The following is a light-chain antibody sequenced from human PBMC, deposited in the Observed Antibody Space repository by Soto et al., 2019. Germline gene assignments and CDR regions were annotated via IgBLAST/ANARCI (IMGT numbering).Light chain of an antibody. CDR3: QQRGKWPST. CDR1: QGISSY. CDR2: GAS. J-gene: IGKJ2*02. Sequence: EIVLTQSPATMSLSPGVRATLSCRASQGISSYSAWYQQKPGQAPRLVICGASNRATGIPARFSGSGPGTDLTLTISSLEPEDLAVYYCQQRGKWPSTFGPGTKVEMK. V-gene: IGKV3D-11*01.